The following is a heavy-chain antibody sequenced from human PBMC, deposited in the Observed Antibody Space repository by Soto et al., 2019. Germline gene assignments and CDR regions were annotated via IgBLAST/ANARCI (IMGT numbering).Heavy chain of an antibody. CDR1: DGSFSGYY. CDR3: ARGYYDFCSGYYTNAFDI. V-gene: IGHV4-34*01. Sequence: SEILSLTCAVYDGSFSGYYWSWIRQPPGKGLEWIGEINHSGSTNYNPSLKSRVTISVDTSKNQFSLKLSSVTAADTAVYYCARGYYDFCSGYYTNAFDIWGQGTMVTVSS. J-gene: IGHJ3*02. CDR2: INHSGST. D-gene: IGHD3-3*01.